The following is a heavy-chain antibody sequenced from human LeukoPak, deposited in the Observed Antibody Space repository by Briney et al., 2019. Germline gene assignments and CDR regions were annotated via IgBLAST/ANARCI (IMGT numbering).Heavy chain of an antibody. Sequence: GGSLRLSCAAFGFTVSSNFMTWVRQTPGQGLEWVSVIYSGGYTSYADSVKGRFTISRDNSRNTLFLQMNSLRVEDTAVYYCARDRHGYFDYWGQGTLVTVSS. V-gene: IGHV3-53*03. J-gene: IGHJ4*02. CDR1: GFTVSSNF. CDR2: IYSGGYT. CDR3: ARDRHGYFDY. D-gene: IGHD6-13*01.